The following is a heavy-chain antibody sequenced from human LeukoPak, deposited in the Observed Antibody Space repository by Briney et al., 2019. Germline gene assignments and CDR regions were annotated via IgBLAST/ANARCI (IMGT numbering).Heavy chain of an antibody. CDR1: GFTFSSYA. CDR2: ISGSGGST. D-gene: IGHD6-13*01. J-gene: IGHJ4*02. V-gene: IGHV3-23*01. CDR3: VTYSSSWTYFDY. Sequence: GGSLRPSCAASGFTFSSYAMSWVRQAPGKGLEWVSAISGSGGSTYYADSVKGRFTISRDNSKNTLYLQMNSLRAEDTAVYYCVTYSSSWTYFDYWGQGTLVTVSS.